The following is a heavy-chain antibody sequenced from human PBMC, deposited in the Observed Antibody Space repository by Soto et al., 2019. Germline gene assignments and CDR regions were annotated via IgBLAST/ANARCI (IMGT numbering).Heavy chain of an antibody. CDR2: ILYDGSNT. D-gene: IGHD4-4*01. CDR1: GFTFSNYG. CDR3: AKSRDGYSFYYFYGMDV. J-gene: IGHJ6*02. V-gene: IGHV3-30*18. Sequence: GGSLRLSCAASGFTFSNYGMHWVRQAPGKGLEWVAAILYDGSNTYYADSVKGRFTISRDNSKNTLYLEMNSLRPEDTAVYHCAKSRDGYSFYYFYGMDVWGQGTTVTVSS.